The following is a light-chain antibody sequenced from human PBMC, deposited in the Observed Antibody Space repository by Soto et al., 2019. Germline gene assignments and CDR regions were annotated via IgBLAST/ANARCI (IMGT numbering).Light chain of an antibody. CDR2: EVN. J-gene: IGLJ1*01. V-gene: IGLV2-23*02. Sequence: QSVLTQPASMSGSPGQSITISCTGTSSDVGSYYPVSWFQQHPGKAPKLIIYEVNKRPSGVSDRFSGSKPGNTASLTISGLQAADDAEYYCCSYADDITFFVFGTGTKVTVL. CDR3: CSYADDITFFV. CDR1: SSDVGSYYP.